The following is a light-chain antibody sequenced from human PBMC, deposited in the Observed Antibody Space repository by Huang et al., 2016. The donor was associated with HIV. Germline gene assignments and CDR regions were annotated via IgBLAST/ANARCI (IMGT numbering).Light chain of an antibody. V-gene: IGKV1-39*01. Sequence: DIQMTQSPSSLSASVGDRVTITCRASQTITTYLSWYQQKQGKAPKLLIYGSYSLHSGVPSRFSGSGSGTDFTLPISSLQPEDFATYYCQQSYFTPLTFGGGTRLEIK. J-gene: IGKJ4*01. CDR1: QTITTY. CDR3: QQSYFTPLT. CDR2: GSY.